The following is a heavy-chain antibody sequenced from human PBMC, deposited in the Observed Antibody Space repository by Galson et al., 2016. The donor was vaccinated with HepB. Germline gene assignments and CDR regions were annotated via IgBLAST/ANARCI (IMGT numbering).Heavy chain of an antibody. CDR1: GFTFNSYW. CDR3: ARQQRPRVFDY. V-gene: IGHV3-74*01. D-gene: IGHD6-25*01. J-gene: IGHJ4*02. CDR2: ISSDGTSI. Sequence: SLRLSGAASGFTFNSYWMHWVRQAPGKGLVWVSRISSDGTSIIYADSVKGRFTISRDNAKNTLYLQMNSLRAEDTAVYYCARQQRPRVFDYWGQGTLVTVSP.